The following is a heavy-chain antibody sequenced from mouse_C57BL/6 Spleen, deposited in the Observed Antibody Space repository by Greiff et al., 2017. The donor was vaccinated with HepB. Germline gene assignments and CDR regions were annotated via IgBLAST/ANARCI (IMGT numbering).Heavy chain of an antibody. V-gene: IGHV1-64*01. CDR2: IHPNSGST. J-gene: IGHJ4*01. CDR3: ARSPYITTGVAPHYAMDY. Sequence: QVQLQQPGAELVKPGASVKLSCKASGYTFTSYWMHWVKQRPGQGLEWIGMIHPNSGSTNYNEKFKSKATLTVDKSSSTAYMQLSSLTSEDSAVYYCARSPYITTGVAPHYAMDYWGQGTSVTVSS. CDR1: GYTFTSYW. D-gene: IGHD1-1*01.